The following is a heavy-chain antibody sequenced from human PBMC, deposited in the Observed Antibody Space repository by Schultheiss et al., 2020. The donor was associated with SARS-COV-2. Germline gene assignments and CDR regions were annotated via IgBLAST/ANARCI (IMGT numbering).Heavy chain of an antibody. V-gene: IGHV4-59*06. J-gene: IGHJ6*02. CDR3: ARDCSSTSCPNIDYYYGMDV. CDR1: GGSISSYY. D-gene: IGHD2-2*01. Sequence: SETLSLTCTVSGGSISSYYWSWIRQPAGKGLEWIGYIYYSGSTYYNPSLKSLVTMSVDTSKNQFSLKLSSVTAADTAVYYCARDCSSTSCPNIDYYYGMDVWGQGTTVTVSS. CDR2: IYYSGST.